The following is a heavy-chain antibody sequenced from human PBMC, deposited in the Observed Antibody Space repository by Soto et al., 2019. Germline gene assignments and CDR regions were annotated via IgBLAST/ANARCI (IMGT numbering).Heavy chain of an antibody. CDR1: GFTFDDYA. CDR2: ISWNSGSI. CDR3: AKIGCSSTSCYLVGEDDAFDI. V-gene: IGHV3-9*01. Sequence: EVQLVESGGGLVQPGRSLRLSCAASGFTFDDYAMHWVRQAPGKGLEWVSGISWNSGSIGYADSVKGRFTISRDNAKNSLYLQNNHLRPKDTALYYCAKIGCSSTSCYLVGEDDAFDIWGQGRMDTVSS. J-gene: IGHJ3*02. D-gene: IGHD2-2*01.